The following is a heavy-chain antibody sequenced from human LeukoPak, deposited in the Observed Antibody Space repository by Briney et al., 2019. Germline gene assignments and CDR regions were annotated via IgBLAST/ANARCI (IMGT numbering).Heavy chain of an antibody. CDR1: GGSISSGGYY. CDR2: IYYSGST. D-gene: IGHD6-13*01. V-gene: IGHV4-61*08. CDR3: ARGVDSDSSSWYRDYYYYMDV. Sequence: SQTLSLTCTVSGGSISSGGYYWSWIRQPPGKGLEWIGYIYYSGSTNYNPSLKSRVTISVDTSKNQFSLKLSSVTAADTAVYYCARGVDSDSSSWYRDYYYYMDVWGKGTTVTVSS. J-gene: IGHJ6*03.